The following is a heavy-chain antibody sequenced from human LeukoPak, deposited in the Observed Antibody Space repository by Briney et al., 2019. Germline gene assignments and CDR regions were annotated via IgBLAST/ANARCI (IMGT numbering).Heavy chain of an antibody. CDR1: GGTFSSYA. CDR3: ARGSQSPNYFDS. V-gene: IGHV1-69*04. Sequence: SVKVSCKASGGTFSSYAISWVRQAPGQGLEWMGRIIPILGIANYAQKFQGRVTITADKSTSTAYMELSSLRSEDTAVYYCARGSQSPNYFDSWGQGTLVTVSS. CDR2: IIPILGIA. J-gene: IGHJ4*02.